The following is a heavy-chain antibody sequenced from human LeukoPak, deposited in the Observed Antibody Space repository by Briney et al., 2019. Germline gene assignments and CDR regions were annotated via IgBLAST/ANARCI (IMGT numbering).Heavy chain of an antibody. CDR3: AKVPISSGWTNFDY. D-gene: IGHD6-19*01. J-gene: IGHJ4*02. CDR2: ISGGGGST. CDR1: GFTFSNYA. V-gene: IGHV3-23*01. Sequence: GGSLRLSCAASGFTFSNYAMSWVRQAPGKGLEWVSAISGGGGSTYYADSVRGRFTVSRDNSRNTLYLQMNNLRAEDTAVYYCAKVPISSGWTNFDYWGQGTLVTVSS.